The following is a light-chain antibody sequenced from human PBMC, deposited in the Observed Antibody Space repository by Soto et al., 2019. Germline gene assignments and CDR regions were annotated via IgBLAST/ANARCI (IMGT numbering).Light chain of an antibody. CDR2: KAS. CDR3: QQYKSYSDA. J-gene: IGKJ1*01. V-gene: IGKV1-5*03. CDR1: QTISSW. Sequence: DIQMTQSPSTLSASLGDRVTITCRASQTISSWLAWYQQKPGKAPKLLIYKASTRDSKVPSRFSGSGSGTEFTLTISSLQPEDFATYYCQQYKSYSDAFGEGTKLDIK.